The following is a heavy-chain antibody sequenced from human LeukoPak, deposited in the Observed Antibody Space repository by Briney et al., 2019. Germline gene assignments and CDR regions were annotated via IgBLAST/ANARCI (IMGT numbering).Heavy chain of an antibody. D-gene: IGHD3-10*01. CDR3: ATTNSGSGGYSAY. J-gene: IGHJ4*02. CDR1: GGSFSSSSYY. V-gene: IGHV4-39*02. CDR2: ISYSGST. Sequence: PSETLSLTCSVSGGSFSSSSYYWGRIRQPPGKGLEWIGSISYSGSTFYNPSLKSRVTISVDTSKNHFSLKLSSVTAADTAVYYCATTNSGSGGYSAYWGQGTLVTVSS.